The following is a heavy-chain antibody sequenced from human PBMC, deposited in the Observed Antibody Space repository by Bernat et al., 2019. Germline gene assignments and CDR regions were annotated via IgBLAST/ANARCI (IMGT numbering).Heavy chain of an antibody. D-gene: IGHD3-16*01. V-gene: IGHV3-48*01. Sequence: EVQLVESGGGLVQPGGSLRLSCAASGFTFSSYSMNWVRQAPGKGLEWVSYISSSSSTIYYADSVKGRFTISRDNAKNSLYLQMNSLRAGDTAVYYGAGGPVGLGEFLGVASDYGGKGTLVTVSS. CDR1: GFTFSSYS. J-gene: IGHJ4*02. CDR3: AGGPVGLGEFLGVASDY. CDR2: ISSSSSTI.